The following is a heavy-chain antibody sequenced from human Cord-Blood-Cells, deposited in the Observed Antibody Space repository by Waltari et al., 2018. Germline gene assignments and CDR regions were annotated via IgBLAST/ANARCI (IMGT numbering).Heavy chain of an antibody. J-gene: IGHJ4*02. CDR1: GYTFTGYY. V-gene: IGHV1-2*02. D-gene: IGHD6-13*01. Sequence: QVQLVQSGAEVKKPGASVKVSCKASGYTFTGYYMHWVRQAPGQGLEWMGWSHPNSGGTNYAQKFQGRVTMTRDTSISTAYMELSRLRSDDTAVYYCARDLYSSSWEADYWGQGTLVTVSS. CDR2: SHPNSGGT. CDR3: ARDLYSSSWEADY.